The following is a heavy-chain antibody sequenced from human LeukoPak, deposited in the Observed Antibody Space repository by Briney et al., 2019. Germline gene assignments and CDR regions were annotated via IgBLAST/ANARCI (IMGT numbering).Heavy chain of an antibody. CDR1: GFTFSSYA. J-gene: IGHJ4*02. CDR2: IWYDGSNK. V-gene: IGHV3-33*08. D-gene: IGHD3-22*01. Sequence: AGGSLRLSCAASGFTFSSYAMHWVRQAPGKGLEWVAVIWYDGSNKYYADSVKGRFTISRDNSKNTLYLQMNSLRAEDTAVYYCARDYDSSGYPTPPGNWGQGTLVTVSS. CDR3: ARDYDSSGYPTPPGN.